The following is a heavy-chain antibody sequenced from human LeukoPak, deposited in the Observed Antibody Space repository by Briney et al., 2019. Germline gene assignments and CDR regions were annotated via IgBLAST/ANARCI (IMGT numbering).Heavy chain of an antibody. V-gene: IGHV4-34*01. CDR3: ARGVFGVVTS. Sequence: SETLSLTCAVYGGSFSGYCWSWIRQPPGKGLEWIGEINHSGSTNYNLSLKSRVTISVDTSKNQFSLKLSSVTAADTAVYYCARGVFGVVTSWGQGTLVTVSS. J-gene: IGHJ4*02. CDR1: GGSFSGYC. D-gene: IGHD3-3*01. CDR2: INHSGST.